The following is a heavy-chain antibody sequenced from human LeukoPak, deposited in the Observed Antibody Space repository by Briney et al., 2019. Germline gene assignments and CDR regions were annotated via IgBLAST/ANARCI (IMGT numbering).Heavy chain of an antibody. V-gene: IGHV3-48*01. D-gene: IGHD2-2*02. J-gene: IGHJ6*02. Sequence: PGGSLRLPCAASGFTFSSYSMNWVRQAPGKGLEWVSYISSSSSTIYYADSVKGRFTISRDNSKNTLYLQMNSLRAEDTAVYYCARVYPPYYGMDVWGQGTTVTVSS. CDR3: ARVYPPYYGMDV. CDR1: GFTFSSYS. CDR2: ISSSSSTI.